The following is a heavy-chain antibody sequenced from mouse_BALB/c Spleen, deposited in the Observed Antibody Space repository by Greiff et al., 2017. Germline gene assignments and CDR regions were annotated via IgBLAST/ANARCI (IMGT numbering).Heavy chain of an antibody. Sequence: EVHLVESGGGLVQPGGSRKLSCAASGFTFSSFGMHWVRQAPEKGLEWVAYISSGSSTIYYADTVKGRFTISRDNPKNTLFLQMTSLRSEDTAMYYCAREAYYGSSYDYWGQGTTLTVSS. CDR1: GFTFSSFG. J-gene: IGHJ2*01. CDR2: ISSGSSTI. CDR3: AREAYYGSSYDY. D-gene: IGHD1-1*01. V-gene: IGHV5-17*02.